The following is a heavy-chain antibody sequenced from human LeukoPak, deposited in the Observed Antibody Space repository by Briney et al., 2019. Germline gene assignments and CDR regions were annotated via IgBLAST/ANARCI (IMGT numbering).Heavy chain of an antibody. J-gene: IGHJ4*02. CDR2: IDERGTNA. Sequence: GGSLRLSCAASGFTFSNHWMHWVRQAPGKGLVWVSRIDERGTNAMYADSVKGRFSISKDNAKNTVNLQMNSLRADDTGVYYCIRDEALWRLDYSGQGTLVTVSS. V-gene: IGHV3-74*03. CDR1: GFTFSNHW. D-gene: IGHD2-21*01. CDR3: IRDEALWRLDY.